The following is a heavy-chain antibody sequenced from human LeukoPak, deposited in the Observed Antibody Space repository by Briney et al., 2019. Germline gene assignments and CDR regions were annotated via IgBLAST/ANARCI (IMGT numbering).Heavy chain of an antibody. J-gene: IGHJ4*02. CDR3: ARLVSRGWSFFDY. D-gene: IGHD6-19*01. CDR2: ITSSSSYT. Sequence: GGSLRLSCAASGFTFSDYYMGWIRQAPGKGLGWVSYITSSSSYTNYADSVKGRFTISRDNAKSSLYLQMNSLRAEDTAVYYCARLVSRGWSFFDYWGQGTLVTVSS. V-gene: IGHV3-11*03. CDR1: GFTFSDYY.